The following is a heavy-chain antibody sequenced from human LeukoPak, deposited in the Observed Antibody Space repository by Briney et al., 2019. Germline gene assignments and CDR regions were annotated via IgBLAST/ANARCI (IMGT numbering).Heavy chain of an antibody. J-gene: IGHJ5*02. CDR2: INHSGST. V-gene: IGHV4-34*01. CDR1: GGSFSGYY. Sequence: SETLSLTCAVYGGSFSGYYWSWIRQPPGKGLEWIGEINHSGSTNYNPSLKSRVTISVDTSKNQFSLKLSSVTAADTAVYYCARDIAAAGPHNWFDPWGQGTLVTVSS. D-gene: IGHD6-13*01. CDR3: ARDIAAAGPHNWFDP.